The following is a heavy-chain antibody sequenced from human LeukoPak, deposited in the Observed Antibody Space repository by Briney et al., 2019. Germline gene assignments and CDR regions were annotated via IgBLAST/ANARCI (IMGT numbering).Heavy chain of an antibody. V-gene: IGHV1-2*02. D-gene: IGHD2-21*01. J-gene: IGHJ5*02. CDR1: GYSFTDYY. Sequence: ASVKVSCTTSGYSFTDYYMHWVRQAPGQGLEWMGWINPNSGGTSAAQKFQGRVTMTRDTSITTVYMEVSWLTSDDTAIYYCARADRLHGGPYLIGPWGQGTLVTVSS. CDR3: ARADRLHGGPYLIGP. CDR2: INPNSGGT.